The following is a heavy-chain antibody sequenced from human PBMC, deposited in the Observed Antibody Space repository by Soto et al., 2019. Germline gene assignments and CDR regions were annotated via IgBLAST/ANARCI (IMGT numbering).Heavy chain of an antibody. J-gene: IGHJ6*02. V-gene: IGHV3-49*04. CDR3: TRDRYTYDSSGYYYTYYYYGMDV. Sequence: SLRLSCTASGFTFGDYAMSWVRQAPGKGLEWVGFIRSKVYGGTTEYAASVKGRFTISRDDSKSIAYLQMNSLKTEDTAVYYCTRDRYTYDSSGYYYTYYYYGMDVWGQGTTVTVSS. CDR1: GFTFGDYA. D-gene: IGHD3-22*01. CDR2: IRSKVYGGTT.